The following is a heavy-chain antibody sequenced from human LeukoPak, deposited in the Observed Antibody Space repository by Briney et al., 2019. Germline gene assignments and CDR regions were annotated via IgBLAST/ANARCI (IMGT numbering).Heavy chain of an antibody. J-gene: IGHJ4*02. V-gene: IGHV4-34*01. CDR3: ARAGRSSGTKGVDY. Sequence: SETLSLTCAVYGGSFSGYYWSWIRQPPGKGLEWIGEINHSGSTNYNPSLKSRVTISVDTSKNQFSLKLSSVAAADTAVYYCARAGRSSGTKGVDYWGQGTLVTVSS. CDR2: INHSGST. CDR1: GGSFSGYY. D-gene: IGHD6-19*01.